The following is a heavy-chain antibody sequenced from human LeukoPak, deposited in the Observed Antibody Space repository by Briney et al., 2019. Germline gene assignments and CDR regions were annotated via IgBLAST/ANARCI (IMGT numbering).Heavy chain of an antibody. CDR1: GYTFTSYG. D-gene: IGHD6-13*01. Sequence: ASVKVSCKASGYTFTSYGISWVRQAPGQGLEWMGWISAYNGNTNYAQKLQGRVTMTTDTSTSTAYMELRSLRPGDTAVYYCARDVEQQLVRAVDYWGQGTLVTVSS. CDR2: ISAYNGNT. J-gene: IGHJ4*02. CDR3: ARDVEQQLVRAVDY. V-gene: IGHV1-18*01.